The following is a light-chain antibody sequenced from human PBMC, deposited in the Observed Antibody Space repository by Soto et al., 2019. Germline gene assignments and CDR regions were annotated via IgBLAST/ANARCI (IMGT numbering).Light chain of an antibody. V-gene: IGKV1-39*01. J-gene: IGKJ1*01. Sequence: EIQMTHSPSSLSTSVLDSVTRTFLASQGISTYLNWYHQKPGKAPKLLIYAASSLQSGVPSRFSGSGSETDFTLTISSLQPEDFATYSCQQSYSTTWKFGQGTKVDIK. CDR2: AAS. CDR3: QQSYSTTWK. CDR1: QGISTY.